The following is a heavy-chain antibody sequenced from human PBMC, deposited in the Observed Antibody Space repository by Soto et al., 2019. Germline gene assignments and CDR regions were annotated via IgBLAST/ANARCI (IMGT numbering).Heavy chain of an antibody. CDR2: ISGSGGST. J-gene: IGHJ3*02. V-gene: IGHV3-23*01. D-gene: IGHD3-3*01. Sequence: GGSLRLSCAASGFTFSSYAMSWVRQAPGKGLEWVSAISGSGGSTYYADSVKGRFTISRDNSKNTLYLQMNSLRAEDTAVYYCAKIRLYYDFWSGPNQDAFDIWGQGTMVTVSS. CDR3: AKIRLYYDFWSGPNQDAFDI. CDR1: GFTFSSYA.